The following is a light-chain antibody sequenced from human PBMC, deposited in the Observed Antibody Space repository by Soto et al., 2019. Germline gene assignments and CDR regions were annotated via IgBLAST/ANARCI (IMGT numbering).Light chain of an antibody. Sequence: VLTQSPATLSLSPGQRATLSCRASQNISSYLGWYQQKPGQAPRLLIYDASNRATGIPARFSGSGSGTDFTLTISSLEPEDFAVYYCQQRSSWPLTFGGGTKVEIK. CDR2: DAS. CDR3: QQRSSWPLT. CDR1: QNISSY. V-gene: IGKV3-11*01. J-gene: IGKJ4*01.